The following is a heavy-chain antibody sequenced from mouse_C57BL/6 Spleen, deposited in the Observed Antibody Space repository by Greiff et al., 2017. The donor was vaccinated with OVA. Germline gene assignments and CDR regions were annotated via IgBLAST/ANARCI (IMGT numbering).Heavy chain of an antibody. V-gene: IGHV1-50*01. CDR3: ARRGYWYFDV. CDR2: IDPSDSYT. CDR1: GYTFTSYW. Sequence: QVQLQQPGAELVKPGASVKLSCKASGYTFTSYWMQWVKQRPGQGLEWIGEIDPSDSYTNYNQKFKGKATLTVDTSSSTAYMQLSSLTSEDSAVYDCARRGYWYFDVWGTGTTVTVSS. J-gene: IGHJ1*03.